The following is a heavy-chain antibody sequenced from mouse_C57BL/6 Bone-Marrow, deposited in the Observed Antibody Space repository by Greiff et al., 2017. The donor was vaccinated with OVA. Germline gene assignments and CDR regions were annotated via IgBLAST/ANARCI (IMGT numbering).Heavy chain of an antibody. CDR2: IHPNSGCT. D-gene: IGHD4-1*01. J-gene: IGHJ4*01. V-gene: IGHV1-64*01. CDR3: ARCAANWAHYYALDY. Sequence: VQLLQPGADLVKPGASVKLSCTASGYTFTSYCMYWVQPSPGKGLEWIGTIHPNSGCTNYNEKFKSRFTLTVDNASSTLYLQLSSLTSEDAAVNYCARCAANWAHYYALDYGGRGTAATVTA. CDR1: GYTFTSYC.